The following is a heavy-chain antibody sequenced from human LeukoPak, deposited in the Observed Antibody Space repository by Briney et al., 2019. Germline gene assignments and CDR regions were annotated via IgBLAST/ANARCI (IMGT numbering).Heavy chain of an antibody. V-gene: IGHV4-31*03. CDR3: ARGIDGSSPGY. CDR2: IHPSGML. CDR1: GASFNSDDQY. Sequence: SETLSLTCTVSGASFNSDDQYWNWIRQSPGKGLEWIGSIHPSGMLYNNPSLESRVTMSRDTSKNQFSLNLNSVTAADTAVYYCARGIDGSSPGYWGQGTLVTVSS. D-gene: IGHD3-10*01. J-gene: IGHJ4*02.